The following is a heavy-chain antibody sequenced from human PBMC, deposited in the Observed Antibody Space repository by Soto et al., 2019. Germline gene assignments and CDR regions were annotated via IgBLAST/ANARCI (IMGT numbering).Heavy chain of an antibody. D-gene: IGHD6-19*01. CDR1: GVSFSGYY. Sequence: SETLSLTCAVYGVSFSGYYWSWIRQPPGKGLEWIGEINHSGSTNYNPSLKSRVTISVDTSKNQFSLKLSSVTAADTAVYYCARVRGSSGWYGGYYYYGMDVWGQGTTVTVS. CDR2: INHSGST. J-gene: IGHJ6*02. CDR3: ARVRGSSGWYGGYYYYGMDV. V-gene: IGHV4-34*01.